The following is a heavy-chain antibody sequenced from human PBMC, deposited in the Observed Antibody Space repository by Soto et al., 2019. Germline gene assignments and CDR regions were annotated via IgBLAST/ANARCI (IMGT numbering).Heavy chain of an antibody. J-gene: IGHJ3*02. D-gene: IGHD3-22*01. V-gene: IGHV3-23*01. CDR2: ISGSGGST. CDR1: GFTFSSYA. Sequence: GGSLRLSCAASGFTFSSYAMSWVRQAPGKGLEWVSAISGSGGSTYYADSVKGRFTISRDNSKNTLYLQMNSLRAEDTAVYYCAKDDYYDSSGDGAFDIWGQGTMVTVSS. CDR3: AKDDYYDSSGDGAFDI.